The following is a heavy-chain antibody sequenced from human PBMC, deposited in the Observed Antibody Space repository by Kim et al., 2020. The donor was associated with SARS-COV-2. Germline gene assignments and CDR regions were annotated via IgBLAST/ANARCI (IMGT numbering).Heavy chain of an antibody. CDR1: GGTFSSYA. V-gene: IGHV1-69*04. J-gene: IGHJ5*02. CDR2: IIPILGIA. D-gene: IGHD3-3*01. CDR3: AREVLKVWSGSNWFDP. Sequence: SVKVSCKASGGTFSSYAISWVRQAPGQGLEWMGRIIPILGIANYAQKFQGRVTITADKSTSTAYMELSSLRSEDTAVYYCAREVLKVWSGSNWFDPWGQGTLVTVSS.